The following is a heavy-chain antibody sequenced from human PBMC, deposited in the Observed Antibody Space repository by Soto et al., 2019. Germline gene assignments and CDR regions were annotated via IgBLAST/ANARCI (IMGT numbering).Heavy chain of an antibody. CDR2: IVVGSGNT. D-gene: IGHD3-3*01. Sequence: SVKVSCKASGFTFTSSAVQWVRQARGQRLEWIGWIVVGSGNTNYAQKFQERVTITRDMSTSTAYMELSSLRSEDTAVYYCAAPPRGFLEWLTGMDVWGQGTTVTVPS. J-gene: IGHJ6*02. CDR3: AAPPRGFLEWLTGMDV. V-gene: IGHV1-58*01. CDR1: GFTFTSSA.